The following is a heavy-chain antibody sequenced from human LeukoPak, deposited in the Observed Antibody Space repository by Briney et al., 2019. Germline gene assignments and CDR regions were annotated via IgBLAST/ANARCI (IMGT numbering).Heavy chain of an antibody. J-gene: IGHJ2*01. CDR1: GFTFSSYA. V-gene: IGHV3-23*01. D-gene: IGHD4-17*01. CDR3: AKDRTTVSYWYFDL. CDR2: VSIGGTNT. Sequence: GGSLRLSCAASGFTFSSYAMSWVRRAPGKGLEWVSAVSIGGTNTYYADSGKGRFTISRDNSKYTLYLQMNSLRVEDTAVYYCAKDRTTVSYWYFDLWGRGTLVTVSS.